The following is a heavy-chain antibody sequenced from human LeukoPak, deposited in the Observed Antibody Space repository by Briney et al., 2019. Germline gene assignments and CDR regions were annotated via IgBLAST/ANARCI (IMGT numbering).Heavy chain of an antibody. Sequence: GGSLRLSCAASGFTFSSYAMSWIRQAPGKGLEWVSAISGSGGSTYYADSVKGRLTISRDNSKNTLYLQMNSLRAEDTAVYYCAKSEAVAGIADYWGQGTLVTVPS. CDR1: GFTFSSYA. V-gene: IGHV3-23*01. J-gene: IGHJ4*02. CDR2: ISGSGGST. CDR3: AKSEAVAGIADY. D-gene: IGHD6-19*01.